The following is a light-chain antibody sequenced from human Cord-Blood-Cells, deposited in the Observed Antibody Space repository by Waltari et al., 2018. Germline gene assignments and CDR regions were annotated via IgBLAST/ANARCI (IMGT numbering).Light chain of an antibody. V-gene: IGLV2-14*03. Sequence: QSALTQPASVSGSPGQSITISCTGTSSDVGGYNYFSWYQQHPGKAPKLMIYDVSNRPAGVSNRFSGSKSGNTASLTISGLQAEDEADYYCSSYTSSSTWVFGGVTKLTVL. J-gene: IGLJ3*02. CDR1: SSDVGGYNY. CDR2: DVS. CDR3: SSYTSSSTWV.